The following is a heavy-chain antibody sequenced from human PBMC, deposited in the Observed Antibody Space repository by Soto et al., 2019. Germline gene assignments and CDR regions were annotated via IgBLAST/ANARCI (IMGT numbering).Heavy chain of an antibody. CDR2: IWYDGSNK. V-gene: IGHV3-33*01. CDR3: ARGRGEVDY. CDR1: GFTFSSYG. J-gene: IGHJ4*02. D-gene: IGHD3-10*01. Sequence: QVQLVESGGGVVQPGRSLRLSCAASGFTFSSYGMHWVRQAPGKGLEWVAVIWYDGSNKYYADSVKGRFTISRDNSKNTLYLQMNSLTAEDTAVYYCARGRGEVDYWGQGTLVTVSS.